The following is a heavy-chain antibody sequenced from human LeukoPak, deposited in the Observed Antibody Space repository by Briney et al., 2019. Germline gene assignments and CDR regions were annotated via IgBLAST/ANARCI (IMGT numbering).Heavy chain of an antibody. V-gene: IGHV3-21*01. J-gene: IGHJ4*02. CDR1: GFTFSSYA. Sequence: GGSLRLSCAASGFTFSSYAMSWVRQAPGKGLEWVSSISSSSSYIYYADSVKGRFTISRDNAKNSLYLQMNSLRAEDTAVYYCVGGPIAAAGEDYWGQGILVTVSS. CDR2: ISSSSSYI. D-gene: IGHD6-13*01. CDR3: VGGPIAAAGEDY.